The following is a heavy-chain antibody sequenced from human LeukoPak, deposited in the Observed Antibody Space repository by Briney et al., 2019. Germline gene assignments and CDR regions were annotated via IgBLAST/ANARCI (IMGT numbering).Heavy chain of an antibody. D-gene: IGHD6-19*01. J-gene: IGHJ4*02. Sequence: GGSLRLSCAASGFIFSKYYMSWVRQAPGKGLEWVAHIKQDGSEKSYVDSVKGRFTISRDNAKNSLYLQMKSLTVEDTAVYYCARDRGSGSDYWGQGTLVTVSS. CDR3: ARDRGSGSDY. CDR2: IKQDGSEK. CDR1: GFIFSKYY. V-gene: IGHV3-7*01.